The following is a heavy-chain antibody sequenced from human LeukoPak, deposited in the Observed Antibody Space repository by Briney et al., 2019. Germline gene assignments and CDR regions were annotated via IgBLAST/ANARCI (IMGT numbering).Heavy chain of an antibody. J-gene: IGHJ5*02. CDR2: ISSSSSYI. D-gene: IGHD4-17*01. Sequence: GGSLRLSCAASGFTFSSYSMNWVRQAPGKGLEWVSSISSSSSYIYYADSVKGRLTISRDNAKNSLYLQMNSLRAEDTAVYYCARGLATVTTGYWFDPWGQGTLVTVSS. V-gene: IGHV3-21*01. CDR1: GFTFSSYS. CDR3: ARGLATVTTGYWFDP.